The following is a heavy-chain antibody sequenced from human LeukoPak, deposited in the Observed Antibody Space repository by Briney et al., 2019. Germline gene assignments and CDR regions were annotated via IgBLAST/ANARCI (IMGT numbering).Heavy chain of an antibody. CDR3: ARQTGSGLFILP. J-gene: IGHJ4*02. Sequence: SETLSLTCTVSGVSISRSNSYWGRIRQPPRKGLEWIGSIYYSGNTYYNASLKSQVSISIDTSKNQFSLRLTSVTAADTAVYYCARQTGSGLFILPGGQGTLVTVSS. V-gene: IGHV4-39*01. CDR2: IYYSGNT. D-gene: IGHD3/OR15-3a*01. CDR1: GVSISRSNSY.